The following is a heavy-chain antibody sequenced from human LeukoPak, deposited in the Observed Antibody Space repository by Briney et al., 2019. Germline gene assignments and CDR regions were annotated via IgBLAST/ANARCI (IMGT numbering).Heavy chain of an antibody. D-gene: IGHD5-18*01. Sequence: PGDSLKISCKGSGYRFNNYWIGWVRQMPGKGLEWMGIIYPGDSDTRYSPSFQGQVTISADRSISTAYLQWSSLKASDTAMYYCARQAYTYAPFDYWGQGTLVTVSS. CDR3: ARQAYTYAPFDY. J-gene: IGHJ4*02. V-gene: IGHV5-51*01. CDR1: GYRFNNYW. CDR2: IYPGDSDT.